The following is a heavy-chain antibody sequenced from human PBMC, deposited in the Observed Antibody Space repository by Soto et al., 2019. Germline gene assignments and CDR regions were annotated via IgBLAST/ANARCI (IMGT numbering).Heavy chain of an antibody. V-gene: IGHV3-21*02. CDR2: ISGTSTYI. Sequence: DVQLVESGGCLVKPGGSLRLSCEASQFTFSRYNMYWVRQAPGKGLEWVSTISGTSTYIYYTESLRGRFTVSRDNAKNSLYLQMNSLRVEDPAVYYCARGSPYDYGVVEWYLDSWGQGTLVTVSS. J-gene: IGHJ4*02. CDR1: QFTFSRYN. D-gene: IGHD5-12*01. CDR3: ARGSPYDYGVVEWYLDS.